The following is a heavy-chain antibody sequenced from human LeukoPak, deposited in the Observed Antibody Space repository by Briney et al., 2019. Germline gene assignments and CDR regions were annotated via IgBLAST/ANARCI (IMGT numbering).Heavy chain of an antibody. V-gene: IGHV4-59*01. CDR1: GGSISSYY. CDR2: IYYSGST. CDR3: ARDKLIPGYSSSWSYFDY. D-gene: IGHD6-13*01. Sequence: SETLSLTCTVSGGSISSYYWSWIRQPPGKGLEWVGYIYYSGSTNYNPSLKSGVTISEDTSKNQFSLKLSSVTAADTAVYYCARDKLIPGYSSSWSYFDYWGQGTLVTVSS. J-gene: IGHJ4*02.